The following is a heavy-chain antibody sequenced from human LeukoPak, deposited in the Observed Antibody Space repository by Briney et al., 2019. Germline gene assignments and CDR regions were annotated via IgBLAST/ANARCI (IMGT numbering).Heavy chain of an antibody. J-gene: IGHJ4*02. CDR3: AKRTGEWGPFDY. D-gene: IGHD7-27*01. Sequence: GGSLRLSCLTSGFTFSTNAMSWVRQAPGKGLEWISGISGSGASTYYADSVTGRFTISRDNSRNTLYLQMNSLRGDDTAVYYCAKRTGEWGPFDYWGQGTQVTSSS. CDR2: ISGSGAST. V-gene: IGHV3-23*01. CDR1: GFTFSTNA.